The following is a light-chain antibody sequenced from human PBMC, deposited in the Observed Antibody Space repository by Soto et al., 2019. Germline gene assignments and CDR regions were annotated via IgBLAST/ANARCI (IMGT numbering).Light chain of an antibody. Sequence: QSVLTQPASVSGSPGQSITISCTGTSSDVGGYNLVSWYQQHPGKAPKLMIYEVSNRPSGVSNRFSGSKSGNTASLTISGLQAEDGADYYCSSYTSSSNYVFGTGTKVTVL. J-gene: IGLJ1*01. CDR3: SSYTSSSNYV. CDR1: SSDVGGYNL. V-gene: IGLV2-14*01. CDR2: EVS.